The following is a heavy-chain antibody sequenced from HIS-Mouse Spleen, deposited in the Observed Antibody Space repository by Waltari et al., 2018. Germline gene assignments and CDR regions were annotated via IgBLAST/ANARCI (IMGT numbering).Heavy chain of an antibody. Sequence: QLQLQESGPGLVKPSETLSLTCTVSGGSISSSSYYWGWIRQPPGKGLEWIGSIYYSGSTYDNPSLNGRVTISVDTSKNQFSLKLSSVTAADTAVYYCAREIPYSSSWYDWYFDLWGRGTLVTVSS. CDR2: IYYSGST. J-gene: IGHJ2*01. D-gene: IGHD6-13*01. CDR1: GGSISSSSYY. CDR3: AREIPYSSSWYDWYFDL. V-gene: IGHV4-39*07.